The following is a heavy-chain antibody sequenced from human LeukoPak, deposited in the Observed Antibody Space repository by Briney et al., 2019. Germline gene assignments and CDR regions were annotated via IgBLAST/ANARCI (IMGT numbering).Heavy chain of an antibody. CDR3: AKDKKDSSGWYGSYYYYYYLDV. CDR1: GFTFSSYG. Sequence: PGGSLRLSCPVSGFTFSSYGMHWVRQAPGKGLEWVAFIRYDGSNKYYADSVKGRFTISRDNSKNTLYLQMNSLRAEDTAVYYCAKDKKDSSGWYGSYYYYYYLDVWGKGTTVTVSS. V-gene: IGHV3-30*02. D-gene: IGHD6-19*01. J-gene: IGHJ6*03. CDR2: IRYDGSNK.